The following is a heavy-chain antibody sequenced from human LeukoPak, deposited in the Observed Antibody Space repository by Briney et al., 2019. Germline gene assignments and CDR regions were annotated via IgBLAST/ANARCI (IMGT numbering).Heavy chain of an antibody. J-gene: IGHJ4*02. CDR1: GYTFTGYY. Sequence: ASVKVSCKASGYTFTGYYMHWVRQAPGQGLEWMGWINPNSGGTNYAQKFQGRVTMTRDTSISTAYMELSRLRSDDTAVYYCARNYYDSSGYYRFDYWGQGTLVTVSS. CDR2: INPNSGGT. V-gene: IGHV1-2*02. CDR3: ARNYYDSSGYYRFDY. D-gene: IGHD3-22*01.